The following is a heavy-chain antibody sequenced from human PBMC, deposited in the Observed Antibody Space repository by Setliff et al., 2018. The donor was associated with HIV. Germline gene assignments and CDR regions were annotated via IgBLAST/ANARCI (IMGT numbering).Heavy chain of an antibody. CDR2: IYHSGNT. J-gene: IGHJ4*02. CDR3: ARGGSRGSWYWDY. D-gene: IGHD6-13*01. Sequence: KLSETLSLTCTVSGGFISTGGYSWSWIRQPPGKGLEWIGYIYHSGNTYYNPSLKSRVSISVDRSKNHFSLRLSSVTAADTAVYYCARGGSRGSWYWDYWGQGTLVTVSS. CDR1: GGFISTGGYS. V-gene: IGHV4-30-2*01.